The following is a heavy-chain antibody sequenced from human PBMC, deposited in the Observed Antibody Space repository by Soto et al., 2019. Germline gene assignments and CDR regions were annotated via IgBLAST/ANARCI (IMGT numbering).Heavy chain of an antibody. CDR3: ARAVFGYSSSWDNHRTWFDP. J-gene: IGHJ5*02. CDR1: GGTFSSYT. CDR2: IIPILGIA. Sequence: GASVKVSCKASGGTFSSYTISWVRQAPGQGLEWMGRIIPILGIANYAQKFQGRVTITADKSTSTAYVELSSLRSEDTAVYYCARAVFGYSSSWDNHRTWFDPWGQGTLVTVSS. D-gene: IGHD6-13*01. V-gene: IGHV1-69*02.